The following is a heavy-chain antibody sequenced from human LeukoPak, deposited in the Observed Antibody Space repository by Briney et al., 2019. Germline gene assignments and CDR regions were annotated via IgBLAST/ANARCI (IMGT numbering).Heavy chain of an antibody. CDR1: EFTFEDFT. Sequence: GRSLRLSCAAYEFTFEDFTMTWVRQAPGRGLEWVSSISWISAATDYADSVKGRFAIYRDVAEKTLFLQMNNLRPEDTAIYFCAKAKGPWQWLGSFDPWGQGALVSVSS. J-gene: IGHJ5*02. CDR2: ISWISAAT. CDR3: AKAKGPWQWLGSFDP. D-gene: IGHD6-19*01. V-gene: IGHV3-9*01.